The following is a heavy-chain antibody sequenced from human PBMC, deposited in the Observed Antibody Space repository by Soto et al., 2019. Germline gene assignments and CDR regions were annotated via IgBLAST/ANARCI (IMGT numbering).Heavy chain of an antibody. CDR2: IKQDGSEK. Sequence: PGGSLRLSCAASGLTFSSYWMSWVRQAPGKGLEWVANIKQDGSEKYYVDSVKGRFTISRDNAKNSLYLQMNSLRAEDTAVYYCARDVVSVRGVIIRVYYYYGMDVWGQGTTVTVS. J-gene: IGHJ6*02. D-gene: IGHD3-10*01. CDR3: ARDVVSVRGVIIRVYYYYGMDV. V-gene: IGHV3-7*01. CDR1: GLTFSSYW.